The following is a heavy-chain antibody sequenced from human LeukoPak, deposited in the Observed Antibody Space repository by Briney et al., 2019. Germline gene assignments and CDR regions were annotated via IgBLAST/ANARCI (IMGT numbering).Heavy chain of an antibody. V-gene: IGHV1-58*02. J-gene: IGHJ3*02. CDR3: AATMYYYADDNAFDI. Sequence: SVKVSCKASGFTFTSSAMQWVRQAREQRLEWIGWIVVGSGNTNYAQKFQERVTITRDMSTSTAYMELSSLRSEDTAVYYCAATMYYYADDNAFDIWGQGTMVTVSS. CDR2: IVVGSGNT. D-gene: IGHD3-10*01. CDR1: GFTFTSSA.